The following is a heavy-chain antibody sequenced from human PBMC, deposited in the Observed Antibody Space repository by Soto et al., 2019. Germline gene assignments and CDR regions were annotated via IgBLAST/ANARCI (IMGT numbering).Heavy chain of an antibody. D-gene: IGHD3-3*01. J-gene: IGHJ5*02. CDR1: GGTFSSYA. V-gene: IGHV1-69*13. Sequence: GASVQVSCKASGGTFSSYAISWVRQAPGQGLEWMGGIIPIFGTANYAQKFQGRVTITADESTSTAYMELSSLRSEDTAVYYCARAYYDFWSGRNGPPVWFDPWGQGTLVTVSS. CDR2: IIPIFGTA. CDR3: ARAYYDFWSGRNGPPVWFDP.